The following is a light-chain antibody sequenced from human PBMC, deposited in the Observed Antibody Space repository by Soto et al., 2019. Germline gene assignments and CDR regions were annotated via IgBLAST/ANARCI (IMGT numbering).Light chain of an antibody. J-gene: IGKJ1*01. CDR3: HQYGSSPRT. Sequence: EIVLTQSPGTLSLSPGDRATLSCRASQSVNSNYLAWYQQKPRQAPRLLIYGASIRATGIPDRFSGSGSGTDVTLTIRRLEPEDFAMYFCHQYGSSPRTFGQGTKVEIK. V-gene: IGKV3-20*01. CDR2: GAS. CDR1: QSVNSNY.